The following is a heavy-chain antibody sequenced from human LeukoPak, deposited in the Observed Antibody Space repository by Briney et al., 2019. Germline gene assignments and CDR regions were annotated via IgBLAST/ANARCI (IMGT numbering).Heavy chain of an antibody. J-gene: IGHJ4*02. CDR1: GGSISSGGYY. V-gene: IGHV4-31*03. CDR3: ARDAYGDYSFDY. CDR2: IYYSGST. Sequence: PSQTLALTCTVSGGSISSGGYYWSWIRQHPGKGLEWIGYIYYSGSTYYNPSLKSRVTISVDTSKNQFSLKLSSVTAADTAVYYCARDAYGDYSFDYWGQGTLVTVSS. D-gene: IGHD4-17*01.